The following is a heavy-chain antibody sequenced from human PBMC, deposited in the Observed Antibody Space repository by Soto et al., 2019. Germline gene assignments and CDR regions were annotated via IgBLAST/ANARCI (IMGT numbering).Heavy chain of an antibody. CDR2: ISGSGGST. CDR1: GFTFSSYA. CDR3: AKARRYCSSTSCENYYYYYGMDV. D-gene: IGHD2-2*01. Sequence: HPGGSLRLSCAASGFTFSSYAMSWVRQAPGKGLEWVSAISGSGGSTYYADSVKGRFTISRDNSKNTLYLQMNSLRAEDTAVYYCAKARRYCSSTSCENYYYYYGMDVWGQGTTVTVSS. J-gene: IGHJ6*02. V-gene: IGHV3-23*01.